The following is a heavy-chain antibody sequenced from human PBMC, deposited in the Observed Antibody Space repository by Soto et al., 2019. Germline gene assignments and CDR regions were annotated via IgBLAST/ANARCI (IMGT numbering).Heavy chain of an antibody. Sequence: PGGSLRLSCAASGFTFSSYAMSWVRQAPGKGLEWVSAISGSGGSTYYADSVKGRFTISRDNSKNTLYLQMNSLRAEDTAVYYCAKVLTAYYYDSSGYYYDYYYGMDVWGQGTTVTV. V-gene: IGHV3-23*01. D-gene: IGHD3-22*01. CDR3: AKVLTAYYYDSSGYYYDYYYGMDV. CDR1: GFTFSSYA. CDR2: ISGSGGST. J-gene: IGHJ6*02.